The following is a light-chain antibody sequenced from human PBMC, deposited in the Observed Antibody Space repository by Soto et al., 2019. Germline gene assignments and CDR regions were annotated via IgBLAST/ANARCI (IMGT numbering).Light chain of an antibody. V-gene: IGKV3-20*01. CDR1: QSVSSSY. Sequence: EIVLTRSPGTLSLSPVGIGALACMASQSVSSSYLAWYQQKPGQAPRLLIYGASSRATGIPDRFSGSGSGTDFTLTISRLEPEDFAVYYCQQYISSPLTFGQGTKVDIK. CDR2: GAS. J-gene: IGKJ1*01. CDR3: QQYISSPLT.